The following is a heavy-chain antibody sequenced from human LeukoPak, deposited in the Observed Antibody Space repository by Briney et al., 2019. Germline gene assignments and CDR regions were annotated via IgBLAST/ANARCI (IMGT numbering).Heavy chain of an antibody. D-gene: IGHD2-15*01. Sequence: ASVKVSCKASGYTFTNYGISWVRQAPGQGLGWMGWISTFNGNAKYAQNFQGRVTMTTDTSTSTAHMELKSLRSDDTAVYYCARGRYCSGGNCWAIYYYYMDVWGKGTTVTVPS. CDR3: ARGRYCSGGNCWAIYYYYMDV. J-gene: IGHJ6*03. CDR1: GYTFTNYG. V-gene: IGHV1-18*01. CDR2: ISTFNGNA.